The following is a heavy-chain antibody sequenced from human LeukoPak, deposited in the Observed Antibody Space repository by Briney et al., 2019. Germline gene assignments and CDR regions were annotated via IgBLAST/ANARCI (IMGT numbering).Heavy chain of an antibody. CDR2: IIPILGIA. V-gene: IGHV1-69*04. Sequence: GSSVKVSCKASGGTFSSYAISWVRQAPGQGLEWMGRIIPILGIANYAQKFQGRVTITADKSTSTAYMELSSLRSEDTAVYYCARNSTQVVAATRFDPWGQGTLVTVSS. CDR1: GGTFSSYA. J-gene: IGHJ5*02. CDR3: ARNSTQVVAATRFDP. D-gene: IGHD2-15*01.